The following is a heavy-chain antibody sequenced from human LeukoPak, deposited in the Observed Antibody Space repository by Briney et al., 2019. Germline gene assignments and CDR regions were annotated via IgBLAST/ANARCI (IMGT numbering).Heavy chain of an antibody. CDR2: IYHSGST. CDR1: GGSISSGGYS. Sequence: SQTLSLTCAVSGGSISSGGYSWSWIRQPPGKGLEWIGYIYHSGSTYYNPSLKSRVTISVDRSKNQFSLKLSSVTAADTAVYYCARDPDDYGDYGFDPWGKGTLVTVSS. V-gene: IGHV4-30-2*01. D-gene: IGHD4-17*01. J-gene: IGHJ5*02. CDR3: ARDPDDYGDYGFDP.